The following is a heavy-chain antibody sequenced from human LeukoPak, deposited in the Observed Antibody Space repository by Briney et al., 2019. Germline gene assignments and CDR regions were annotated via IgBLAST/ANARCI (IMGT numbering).Heavy chain of an antibody. V-gene: IGHV4-39*07. CDR2: IYYSGST. CDR3: ARDSGSKFDP. D-gene: IGHD2-15*01. Sequence: PSETLSLTCTVSGGSISSSSYYWGWIRQPPGKGLEWIGSIYYSGSTYYNPSLKSRVTISVDTSKNQFSLKLSSVTAADTAVYYCARDSGSKFDPWGQGTLVTVSS. J-gene: IGHJ5*02. CDR1: GGSISSSSYY.